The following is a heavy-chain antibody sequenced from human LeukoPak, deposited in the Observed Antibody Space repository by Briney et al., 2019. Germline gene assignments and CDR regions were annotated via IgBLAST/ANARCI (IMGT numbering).Heavy chain of an antibody. D-gene: IGHD6-13*01. Sequence: GRSLRLSCAASGFTFDNYAINWVRQPPGKGLEWVSGINWNSGSIGYADSVKGRFTISRDNAKNFLYLQMNSLGAEDTALYYCARRGSSWYFDYWGQGTLVTVSS. CDR3: ARRGSSWYFDY. CDR2: INWNSGSI. V-gene: IGHV3-9*01. CDR1: GFTFDNYA. J-gene: IGHJ4*02.